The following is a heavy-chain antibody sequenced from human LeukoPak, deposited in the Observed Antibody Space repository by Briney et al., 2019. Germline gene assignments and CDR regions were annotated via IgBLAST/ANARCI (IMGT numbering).Heavy chain of an antibody. V-gene: IGHV3-30*18. D-gene: IGHD1-1*01. CDR3: AEEGLEQADFDY. J-gene: IGHJ4*02. CDR1: GFTFSSYG. CDR2: ISYDGSNK. Sequence: GGSLRLSCAASGFTFSSYGMHWVRQAPGKGLEWVAVISYDGSNKYYADSVKGRFIISRDNSKNTLYLQMNSLRAEDTAVYYCAEEGLEQADFDYWGQGTLVTVSS.